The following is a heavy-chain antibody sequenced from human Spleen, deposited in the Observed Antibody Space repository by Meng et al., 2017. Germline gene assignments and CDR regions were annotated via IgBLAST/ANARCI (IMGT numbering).Heavy chain of an antibody. CDR1: GGSIRTYY. J-gene: IGHJ4*02. V-gene: IGHV4-59*01. D-gene: IGHD6-13*01. Sequence: SETLSLTCTVSGGSIRTYYWSWIRQTPGKGLEWIGNSDYSGSTNYNPSLKSRVTISVDTSKNQFSLKLRSVTAADTAVYCCAAGYRSTWFDYWGQGTVVTVSS. CDR2: SDYSGST. CDR3: AAGYRSTWFDY.